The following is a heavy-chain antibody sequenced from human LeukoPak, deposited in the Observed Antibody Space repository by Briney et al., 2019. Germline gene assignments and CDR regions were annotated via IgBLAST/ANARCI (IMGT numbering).Heavy chain of an antibody. D-gene: IGHD2-2*01. Sequence: GGSLRLSCAASGFTFDDYAMHWVRQAPGKGLEWVSGISWNSGSIGYADSVKGRFTISRDNAKNSLYLQMNSLRAEDTALYYCAKDGGCSSTSCLINWFDAWGQGTLVTVSS. CDR3: AKDGGCSSTSCLINWFDA. CDR2: ISWNSGSI. CDR1: GFTFDDYA. J-gene: IGHJ5*02. V-gene: IGHV3-9*01.